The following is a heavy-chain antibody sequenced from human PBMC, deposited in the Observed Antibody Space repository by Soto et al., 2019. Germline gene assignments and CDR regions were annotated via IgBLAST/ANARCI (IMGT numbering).Heavy chain of an antibody. D-gene: IGHD3-3*01. CDR2: IYYSWST. Sequence: SETLSLTCTVSVGSISSSSYYLGWIRQPPGKGLEWIGSIYYSWSTYYNPSLKSRVTISVDTSKNQFSLKLSSVTAADTAVYYGARDSGRMYYDPWSGYASGIEVWGQGTTVTVSS. J-gene: IGHJ6*02. V-gene: IGHV4-39*07. CDR1: VGSISSSSYY. CDR3: ARDSGRMYYDPWSGYASGIEV.